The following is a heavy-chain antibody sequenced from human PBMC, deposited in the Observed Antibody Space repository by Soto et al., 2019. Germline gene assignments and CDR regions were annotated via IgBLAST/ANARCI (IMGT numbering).Heavy chain of an antibody. CDR2: IYYSGST. CDR3: ARLDRYFDWLPTNYGMDV. Sequence: SETLSLTCTVSGGSISSSSYYWGWIRQPPGKGLEWIGSIYYSGSTYYNPSLKSRVTISVDTSKNQFSLKLSSVTAADTAVYYCARLDRYFDWLPTNYGMDVWGQGTTVTVSS. J-gene: IGHJ6*02. V-gene: IGHV4-39*01. D-gene: IGHD3-9*01. CDR1: GGSISSSSYY.